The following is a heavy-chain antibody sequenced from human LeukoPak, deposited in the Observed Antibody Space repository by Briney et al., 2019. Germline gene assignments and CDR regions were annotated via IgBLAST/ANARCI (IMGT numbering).Heavy chain of an antibody. CDR3: ARSPDFWSGYSDY. D-gene: IGHD3-3*01. CDR2: IYTSGST. Sequence: SQTLSLTCTVSGGSISSGGYYWSWIRQPAGKGLEWIGRIYTSGSTNYNPSLKSRVTISVDTSKNQFSLKLSSVTAADTAVYYCARSPDFWSGYSDYWGQGTLVTVSS. V-gene: IGHV4-61*02. CDR1: GGSISSGGYY. J-gene: IGHJ4*02.